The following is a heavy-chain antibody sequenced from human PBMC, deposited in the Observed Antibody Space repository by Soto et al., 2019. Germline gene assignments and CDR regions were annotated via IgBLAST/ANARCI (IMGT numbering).Heavy chain of an antibody. D-gene: IGHD6-13*01. CDR1: GYTFTSYG. J-gene: IGHJ4*02. CDR2: ISAYNGNT. V-gene: IGHV1-18*01. Sequence: AASVKVSCKASGYTFTSYGISWVRQAPGQGLEWMGWISAYNGNTNYAQKLQGRVTMTTDTSTSTAYMELRSLRSDDTAVYYCARDPRQQLVSFPLDYWGQGTLVTVSS. CDR3: ARDPRQQLVSFPLDY.